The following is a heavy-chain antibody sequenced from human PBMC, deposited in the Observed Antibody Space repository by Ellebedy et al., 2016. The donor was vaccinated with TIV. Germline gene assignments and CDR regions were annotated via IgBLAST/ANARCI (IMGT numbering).Heavy chain of an antibody. CDR1: GFTFSSYA. CDR2: FGLSADYT. Sequence: GESLKISCAASGFTFSSYAMSWVRQAPGKGLEWVSGFGLSADYTYYADSVRGRFTISRDDSQNTVFLQMNSLTVDDMAVYYCAKDKVFGDSKWEIDVWGQGTTVTVSS. V-gene: IGHV3-23*01. J-gene: IGHJ6*02. CDR3: AKDKVFGDSKWEIDV. D-gene: IGHD4-17*01.